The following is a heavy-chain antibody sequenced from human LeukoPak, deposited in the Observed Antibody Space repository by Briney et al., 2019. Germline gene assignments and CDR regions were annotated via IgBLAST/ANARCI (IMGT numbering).Heavy chain of an antibody. J-gene: IGHJ4*02. Sequence: SETLSLTCTVSGGSISRSSYYWGWIRQPPGKGLEWIGSIYYSGSTYYNPSLKSRVTISVDTSKNQFSLKLSSVTAADTAVYYCARGAYGGASTFDYWGQGTLLTVSS. D-gene: IGHD1-26*01. V-gene: IGHV4-39*01. CDR3: ARGAYGGASTFDY. CDR2: IYYSGST. CDR1: GGSISRSSYY.